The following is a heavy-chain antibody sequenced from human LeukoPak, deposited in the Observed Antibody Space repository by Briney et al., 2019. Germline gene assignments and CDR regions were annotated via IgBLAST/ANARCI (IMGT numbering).Heavy chain of an antibody. D-gene: IGHD2-15*01. CDR3: AREGYCSGGSCYSRWFDP. V-gene: IGHV1-69*06. CDR2: IIPIFGTA. CDR1: GGTFSSYA. J-gene: IGHJ5*02. Sequence: GSSVKVSCKASGGTFSSYAISWVRQAPGQGLEWMGGIIPIFGTANYAQKFQGRVTITADKSTSTAYMERSSLRSEDTAVYYCAREGYCSGGSCYSRWFDPWGQGTLVTVSS.